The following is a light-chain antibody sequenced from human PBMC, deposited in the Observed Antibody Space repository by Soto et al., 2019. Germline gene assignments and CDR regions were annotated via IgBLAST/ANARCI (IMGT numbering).Light chain of an antibody. CDR3: QQATSSPAWT. CDR1: QDIGRW. V-gene: IGKV1-12*01. CDR2: SAS. Sequence: DIQMTQSPSPMSASVGDRVTITCRSSQDIGRWLAWYQQKPGKAPNLLISSASNLQSGVPPRFSGRGSGTDFTLTITPLQPKDCATYECQQATSSPAWTFGQGTKVELK. J-gene: IGKJ1*01.